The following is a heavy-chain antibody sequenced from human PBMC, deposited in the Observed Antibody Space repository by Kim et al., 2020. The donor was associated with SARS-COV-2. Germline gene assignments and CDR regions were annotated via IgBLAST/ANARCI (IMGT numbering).Heavy chain of an antibody. CDR1: GFTFSSYS. Sequence: GGSLRLSCAASGFTFSSYSMNWVRQAPGKGLEWVSSISSSSSYIYYADSVKGRFTISRDNAKNSLYLQMNSLRAEDTAVYYCARDHSGSYLPGSLNNWFDPWCQGTLVTVSS. CDR2: ISSSSSYI. J-gene: IGHJ5*02. D-gene: IGHD1-26*01. V-gene: IGHV3-21*01. CDR3: ARDHSGSYLPGSLNNWFDP.